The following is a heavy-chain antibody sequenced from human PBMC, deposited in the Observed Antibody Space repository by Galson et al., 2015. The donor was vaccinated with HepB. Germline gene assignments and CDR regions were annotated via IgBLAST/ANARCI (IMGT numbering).Heavy chain of an antibody. CDR3: ARSPAAAAFFDF. J-gene: IGHJ4*02. D-gene: IGHD6-13*01. Sequence: SLRLSCAASGFTFSRYAMHWVRQAPGKGLECVALRDSVKGRFTISSDYSKSTLYLQMNSRRDEETAIYYCARSPAAAAFFDFWGQGTLLTVSS. V-gene: IGHV3-33*01. CDR1: GFTFSRYA.